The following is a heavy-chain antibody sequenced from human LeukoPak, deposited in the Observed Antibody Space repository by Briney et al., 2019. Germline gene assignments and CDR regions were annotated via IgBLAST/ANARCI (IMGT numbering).Heavy chain of an antibody. V-gene: IGHV3-23*01. J-gene: IGHJ3*02. CDR1: GFTFSSYA. CDR3: ARDSLLYLDI. Sequence: GGSLRLSCAASGFTFSSYAMSWVRQAPGKGLEWVSAISGSGGSTYYADSVKGRFTISRDNAKNSLYLQMNSLRAEDTAVYYCARDSLLYLDIWGQGTMVTVSS. CDR2: ISGSGGST.